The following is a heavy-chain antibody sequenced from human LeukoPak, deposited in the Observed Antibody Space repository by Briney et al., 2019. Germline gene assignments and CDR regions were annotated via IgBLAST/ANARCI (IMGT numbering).Heavy chain of an antibody. D-gene: IGHD3-22*01. CDR1: GFTFSSYS. V-gene: IGHV3-21*01. J-gene: IGHJ3*02. Sequence: GGSLRLSCAASGFTFSSYSMNWVRQAPGKGLEWVSSISSSSSYIYYADSVKGRFTISRDNAKNSLYLQMNSLRAEDTAVYYCAREGPEVVDAFDIWGQGTMVTVSS. CDR3: AREGPEVVDAFDI. CDR2: ISSSSSYI.